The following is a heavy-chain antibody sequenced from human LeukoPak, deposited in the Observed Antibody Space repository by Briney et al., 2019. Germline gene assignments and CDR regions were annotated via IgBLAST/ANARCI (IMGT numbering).Heavy chain of an antibody. CDR2: IRSKAYGGTT. Sequence: GGSLRLSCTASGFTFGDYAMSWVRQAPGKGLEWLGFIRSKAYGGTTEYAASVKGRFTISRDDSKSVAHLQMNSLKTEDTAVYYCTRGTRRDGYNAVQYYWGQGTLVTVSS. CDR3: TRGTRRDGYNAVQYY. CDR1: GFTFGDYA. D-gene: IGHD5-24*01. V-gene: IGHV3-49*04. J-gene: IGHJ4*02.